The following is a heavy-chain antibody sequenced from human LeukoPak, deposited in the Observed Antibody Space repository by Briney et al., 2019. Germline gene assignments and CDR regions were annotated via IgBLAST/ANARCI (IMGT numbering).Heavy chain of an antibody. CDR3: ARGGYYDSSGPLQWFDP. V-gene: IGHV3-30-3*01. CDR1: GFTFSSYA. CDR2: ISYDGSNK. J-gene: IGHJ5*02. D-gene: IGHD3-22*01. Sequence: GGSLRLSCAASGFTFSSYAMHWVRQAPGKGLEWVAVISYDGSNKYYADSVKGRFPISRDNSKNTLYLQMNSLRAEDTAVYYCARGGYYDSSGPLQWFDPWGQGTLVTVSS.